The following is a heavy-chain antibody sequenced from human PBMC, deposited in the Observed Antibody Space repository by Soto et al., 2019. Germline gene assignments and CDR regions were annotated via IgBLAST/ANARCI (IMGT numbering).Heavy chain of an antibody. Sequence: QVQLVESGGGVVQSGRSPRLSCAASGFTFISFGMHWVRQAPGKGLEWVALIWHDGTFTHYADSVKGRFTISRDNSKNMLYLQMNSLRADDTAVYYCARDRHFRGGPDDIWGQGTMVTVSS. CDR1: GFTFISFG. J-gene: IGHJ3*02. CDR3: ARDRHFRGGPDDI. D-gene: IGHD3-3*02. V-gene: IGHV3-33*01. CDR2: IWHDGTFT.